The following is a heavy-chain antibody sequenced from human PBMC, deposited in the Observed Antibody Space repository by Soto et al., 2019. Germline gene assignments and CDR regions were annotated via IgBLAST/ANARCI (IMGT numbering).Heavy chain of an antibody. CDR2: IYYSGST. J-gene: IGHJ1*01. CDR1: GGSISSGDYY. V-gene: IGHV4-30-4*01. D-gene: IGHD3-22*01. Sequence: QVQLQESGPGLVKPSQTLSLTCTVSGGSISSGDYYWSWIRQPPGKGLEWIGYIYYSGSTYYNPSLKSRVTISVDTSKNQFSLKLSSVTAADTAVYYWARDPYYYDSSGPGRHWGQGTLVTVSS. CDR3: ARDPYYYDSSGPGRH.